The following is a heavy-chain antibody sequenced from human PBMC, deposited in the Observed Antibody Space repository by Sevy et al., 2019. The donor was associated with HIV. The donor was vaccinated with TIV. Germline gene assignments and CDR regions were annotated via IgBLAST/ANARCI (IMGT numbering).Heavy chain of an antibody. J-gene: IGHJ4*02. Sequence: GGSLRLSCAASGFTFSIYWMHWVRQVPGKGLVWVSRINSDGSSTRYADSVKGRFTFSRDNAKNTRYLQMNSLRAEDTAVYYCVREGVGGYSYGFDYWGQGTLVTVSS. V-gene: IGHV3-74*01. CDR3: VREGVGGYSYGFDY. CDR1: GFTFSIYW. CDR2: INSDGSST. D-gene: IGHD5-18*01.